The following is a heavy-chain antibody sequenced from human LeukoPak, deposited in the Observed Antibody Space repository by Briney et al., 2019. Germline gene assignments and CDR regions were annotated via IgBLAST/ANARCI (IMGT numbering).Heavy chain of an antibody. Sequence: PGGSLRLSCTTSGFTFTDYWMTWVRQAPGKGLEWVADINQDGSKKFYVDSVKGRFTISRDNARNSVYLQMNSLRVEDTAVYYCAKMTYSHDSRGYYYVAFQDWGQGTLVTVSA. CDR1: GFTFTDYW. CDR2: INQDGSKK. J-gene: IGHJ1*01. V-gene: IGHV3-7*01. CDR3: AKMTYSHDSRGYYYVAFQD. D-gene: IGHD3-22*01.